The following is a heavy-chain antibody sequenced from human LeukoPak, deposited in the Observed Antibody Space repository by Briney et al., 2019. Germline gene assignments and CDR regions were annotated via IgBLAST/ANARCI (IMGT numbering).Heavy chain of an antibody. V-gene: IGHV1-18*01. Sequence: GASVKVSCKASGYTFTSYGISWVRQAPGQGLEWMGWISAYNGNTNYAQKLQGRVTMTTDTSTSTAYMELRSLRSDDTAVYYCARDTSPPAAIPWAPYYYYGMDVWGQGTTVTVSS. D-gene: IGHD2-2*02. CDR3: ARDTSPPAAIPWAPYYYYGMDV. CDR2: ISAYNGNT. CDR1: GYTFTSYG. J-gene: IGHJ6*02.